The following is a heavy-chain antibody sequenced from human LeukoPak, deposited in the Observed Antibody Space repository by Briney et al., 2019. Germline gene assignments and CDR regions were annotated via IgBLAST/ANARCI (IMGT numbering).Heavy chain of an antibody. V-gene: IGHV3-20*04. CDR1: GFTFSSYA. D-gene: IGHD6-13*01. CDR2: IN. J-gene: IGHJ4*02. Sequence: GGSLRLSCPASGFTFSSYAMRWVRQAPGKGLEWVSGINADSVKGLFTISRDNAKNSLYLQTNSLRAEDTALYYCARDPWGIASSRLFDYWGQGTLVTVSS. CDR3: ARDPWGIASSRLFDY.